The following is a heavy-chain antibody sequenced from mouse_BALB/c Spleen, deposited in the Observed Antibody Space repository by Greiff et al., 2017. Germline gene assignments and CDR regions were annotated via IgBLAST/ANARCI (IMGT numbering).Heavy chain of an antibody. D-gene: IGHD2-2*01. V-gene: IGHV1S135*01. CDR3: ARSGMYGYHWFAY. Sequence: EVKLQQSGPELVKPGASVKVSCKASGYSFTDYNMYWVKQSHGKSLEWIGYIDPYNGGTSYNQKLKGKATLTVDKYSSTAFMHLNSLTSEDSAVYYCARSGMYGYHWFAYWGQGTLVTVSA. CDR2: IDPYNGGT. J-gene: IGHJ3*01. CDR1: GYSFTDYN.